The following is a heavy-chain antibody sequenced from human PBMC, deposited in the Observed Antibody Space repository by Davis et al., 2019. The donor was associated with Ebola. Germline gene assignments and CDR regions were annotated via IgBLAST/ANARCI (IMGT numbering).Heavy chain of an antibody. Sequence: GGSLRLSCAASGFTFSSYEMNWVRQAPGKGLEWVSYISSSGSTIYYADSVKGRVTISRDNAKNSLYLQMNILRAEDTAVYYCARGGSGVGTFWYGMDVWGQGTTVTVSS. CDR3: ARGGSGVGTFWYGMDV. V-gene: IGHV3-48*03. J-gene: IGHJ6*02. CDR2: ISSSGSTI. CDR1: GFTFSSYE. D-gene: IGHD1-26*01.